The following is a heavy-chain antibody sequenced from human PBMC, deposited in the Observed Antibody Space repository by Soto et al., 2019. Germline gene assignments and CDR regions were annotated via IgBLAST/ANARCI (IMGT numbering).Heavy chain of an antibody. CDR1: GFTVGNNY. D-gene: IGHD3-3*01. CDR3: ARGETYYDFWSGNYGMDV. Sequence: EVQLVESGGGLIQPGGSLKLSCAASGFTVGNNYMSWVRQAPGKGLEWVSLIYSTGTTKYADSVKGRFTVSRDNAKNSLYLQMNSLRDEDTAVYYCARGETYYDFWSGNYGMDVWGQGTTVTVSS. J-gene: IGHJ6*02. CDR2: IYSTGTT. V-gene: IGHV3-53*01.